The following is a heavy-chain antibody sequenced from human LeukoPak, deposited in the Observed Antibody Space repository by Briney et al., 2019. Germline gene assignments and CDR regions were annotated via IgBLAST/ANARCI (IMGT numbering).Heavy chain of an antibody. CDR1: GYTFTSYG. CDR2: ISAYNGNT. D-gene: IGHD3-22*01. V-gene: IGHV1-18*01. J-gene: IGHJ6*02. Sequence: ASVKVSCKASGYTFTSYGISWVRQAPGQGLEWMGWISAYNGNTNYAQKLQGRVTMTTDTSTSTAYMELSSLRSEDTAVYYCASEYYYDSSGYYRPDYYYGMDVWGQGTTVTVSS. CDR3: ASEYYYDSSGYYRPDYYYGMDV.